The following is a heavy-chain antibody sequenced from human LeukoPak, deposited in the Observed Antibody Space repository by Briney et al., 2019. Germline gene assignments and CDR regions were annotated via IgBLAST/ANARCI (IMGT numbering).Heavy chain of an antibody. CDR2: ISYDGSDK. D-gene: IGHD3-10*01. Sequence: GGSLRLSCAASGFTFSSYSMNWVRQAPGKGLEWVAVISYDGSDKYYADSVKGRFTISRDSSKNTLYLQMNSLRAEDTAVYYCARDIGYYGSGENDAFDIWGQGTMVTVSS. V-gene: IGHV3-30*03. CDR3: ARDIGYYGSGENDAFDI. CDR1: GFTFSSYS. J-gene: IGHJ3*02.